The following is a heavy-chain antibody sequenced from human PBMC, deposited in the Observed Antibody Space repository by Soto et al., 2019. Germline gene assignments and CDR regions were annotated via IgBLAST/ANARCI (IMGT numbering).Heavy chain of an antibody. Sequence: PGGSLRLSCAASGFTISNTYINWVRQAPGKGLEWVSVIYPGGSTYYADSVKGRFTISRDNAKNSLYLQMNSLRVEDTALYYCVKGLNIDYNSGWLYFYYWGQGTVVTVSS. J-gene: IGHJ4*02. V-gene: IGHV3-53*05. CDR3: VKGLNIDYNSGWLYFYY. CDR2: IYPGGST. D-gene: IGHD6-19*01. CDR1: GFTISNTY.